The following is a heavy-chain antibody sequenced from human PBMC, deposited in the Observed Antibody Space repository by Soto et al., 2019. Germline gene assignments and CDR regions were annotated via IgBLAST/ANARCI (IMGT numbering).Heavy chain of an antibody. CDR1: EFTFRSYW. D-gene: IGHD1-7*01. CDR2: ISGDRSST. J-gene: IGHJ3*01. Sequence: EVQLVDSGGGLVQPGGSLRLSCAASEFTFRSYWMHWVRQSPGKELVWVSRISGDRSSTNYADSVQGRFTISRDNAKNTVYLPIDSLRAEATAVYYCVRSLHGTYEAFYLWGQGTMLTVSS. V-gene: IGHV3-74*01. CDR3: VRSLHGTYEAFYL.